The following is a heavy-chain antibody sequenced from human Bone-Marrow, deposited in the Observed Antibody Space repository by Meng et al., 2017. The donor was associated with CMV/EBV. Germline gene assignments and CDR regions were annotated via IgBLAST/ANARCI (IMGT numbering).Heavy chain of an antibody. D-gene: IGHD1-1*01. J-gene: IGHJ5*02. CDR3: ARRRTTGIGKLGAPFDP. CDR2: INPNSGGT. Sequence: ASVKVSCKASGYTFTGYYMHWVRQAPGQGLEWMGWINPNSGGTNYAQKFQGRVTMTRDTSISTAYMELSRLRSDDTAMYYCARRRTTGIGKLGAPFDPWGQGTLVTVSS. CDR1: GYTFTGYY. V-gene: IGHV1-2*02.